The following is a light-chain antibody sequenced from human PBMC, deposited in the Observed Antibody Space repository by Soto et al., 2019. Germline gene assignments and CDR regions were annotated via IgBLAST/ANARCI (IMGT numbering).Light chain of an antibody. CDR3: QQCGSLPGT. J-gene: IGKJ1*01. Sequence: EIVLTQSPGTLSLSPGERATLSCRASQSVSNNYLAWYQQKPGQAPRLLIYGASSRATGIPDRFSGSGSGTDFTLTISRLEPKDFAVYYCQQCGSLPGTFGQGTKVDIK. CDR2: GAS. V-gene: IGKV3-20*01. CDR1: QSVSNNY.